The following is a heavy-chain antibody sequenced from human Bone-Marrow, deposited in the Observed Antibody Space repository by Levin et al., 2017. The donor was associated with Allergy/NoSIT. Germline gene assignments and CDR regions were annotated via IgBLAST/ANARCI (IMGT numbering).Heavy chain of an antibody. CDR2: IYYSGNT. J-gene: IGHJ4*02. V-gene: IGHV4-59*08. Sequence: SQTLSLTCSVSGASISSYFWNWIRQPPGKGLEWIGYIYYSGNTNYNPSLKSRVTISLDTSKNQFSLKLSSVTAADTAVYYCARQLWFGELRFRSYYFDYWGQGTLVPVSS. CDR3: ARQLWFGELRFRSYYFDY. D-gene: IGHD3-10*01. CDR1: GASISSYF.